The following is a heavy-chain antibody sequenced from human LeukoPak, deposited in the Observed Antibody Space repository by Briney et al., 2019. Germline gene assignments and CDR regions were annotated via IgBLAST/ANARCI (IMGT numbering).Heavy chain of an antibody. V-gene: IGHV3-30*03. Sequence: GGSLRLSCAASGFTFSSYGMHWVRQAPGKGLEWVAVISYDGSNKYYADSVKGRFTISRDNSKNTLYLQMNSLRPEDTAVYYCVRLGSGICDYWGQGTLVTVSS. CDR1: GFTFSSYG. CDR3: VRLGSGICDY. D-gene: IGHD3-10*01. CDR2: ISYDGSNK. J-gene: IGHJ4*02.